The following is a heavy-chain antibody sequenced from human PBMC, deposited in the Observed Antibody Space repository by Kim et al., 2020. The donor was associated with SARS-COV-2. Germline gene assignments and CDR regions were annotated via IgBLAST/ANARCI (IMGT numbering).Heavy chain of an antibody. CDR3: ARAKNGYNWFDP. CDR1: GFTFSSYA. V-gene: IGHV3-30-3*01. Sequence: GGSLRLSCAASGFTFSSYAMHWVRQAPGKGLEWVAVISYDGSNKYYADSVKGRFTISRDNSKNTLYLQMNSLRAEDTAVYYCARAKNGYNWFDPWGQGTLVTVSS. J-gene: IGHJ5*02. CDR2: ISYDGSNK. D-gene: IGHD1-1*01.